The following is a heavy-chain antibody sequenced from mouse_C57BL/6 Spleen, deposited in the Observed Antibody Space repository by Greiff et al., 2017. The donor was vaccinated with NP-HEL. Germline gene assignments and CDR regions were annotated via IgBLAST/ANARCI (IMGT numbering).Heavy chain of an antibody. J-gene: IGHJ1*03. D-gene: IGHD1-1*01. CDR1: GYSFTDYN. CDR3: EREGLGYYGSGPFGV. Sequence: VQLKESGPELVKPGASVKISCKASGYSFTDYNMNWVKQSNGQSLEWIGVINPNYGTTSYNQKFKGKATLTVDQSSSTAYMQLNSLTSEDSAVYYGEREGLGYYGSGPFGVWGTGTTVTVSS. V-gene: IGHV1-39*01. CDR2: INPNYGTT.